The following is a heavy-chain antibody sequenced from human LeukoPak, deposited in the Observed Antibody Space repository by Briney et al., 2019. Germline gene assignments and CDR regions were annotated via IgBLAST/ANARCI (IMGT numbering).Heavy chain of an antibody. Sequence: GGSLRLSCAASGFTFSSYGMHWVRQAPGKGLEWVAVIWYDGSNKYYADSVKGRFTISRDNSKNTLYLQMNSLRAEDTAVYYCAREGGQLSASTFDLWGQGTLVTVSS. V-gene: IGHV3-33*01. CDR2: IWYDGSNK. J-gene: IGHJ5*02. CDR3: AREGGQLSASTFDL. CDR1: GFTFSSYG. D-gene: IGHD5-18*01.